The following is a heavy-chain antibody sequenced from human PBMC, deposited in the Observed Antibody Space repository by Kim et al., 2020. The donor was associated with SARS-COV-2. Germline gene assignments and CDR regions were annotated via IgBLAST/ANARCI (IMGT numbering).Heavy chain of an antibody. D-gene: IGHD6-19*01. Sequence: ASVKVSCKASGYTFTGYYMHWVRQAPGQGLEWMGWINPNSGGTNYAQKFQGWVTMTRDTSISTAYMELSRLRSDDTAVYYCARAMYSSGWKSEYYYYGMDVWGQGTTVTVSS. CDR2: INPNSGGT. CDR3: ARAMYSSGWKSEYYYYGMDV. V-gene: IGHV1-2*04. J-gene: IGHJ6*02. CDR1: GYTFTGYY.